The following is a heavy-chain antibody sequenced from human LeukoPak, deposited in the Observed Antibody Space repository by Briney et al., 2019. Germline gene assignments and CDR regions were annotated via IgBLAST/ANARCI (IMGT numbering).Heavy chain of an antibody. V-gene: IGHV3-15*01. CDR3: TTGAWVSWGVLRYNWNYYAFDI. CDR2: IKSKTDGGTT. J-gene: IGHJ3*02. CDR1: GLTFSNAW. D-gene: IGHD1-7*01. Sequence: PGGSLRLSCAASGLTFSNAWMSWVRQAPGKGLEWVGRIKSKTDGGTTDYAAPVKGRFTISRDDSKNTLYLQMNSLKTEDTAVYYCTTGAWVSWGVLRYNWNYYAFDIWGQGTMVTVSS.